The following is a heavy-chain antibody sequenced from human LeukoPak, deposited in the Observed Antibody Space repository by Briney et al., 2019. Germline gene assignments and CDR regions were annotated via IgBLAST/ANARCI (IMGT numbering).Heavy chain of an antibody. J-gene: IGHJ5*02. D-gene: IGHD1-7*01. V-gene: IGHV4-31*03. CDR1: GGSIRSGGYY. CDR2: IYYSGST. CDR3: ARGNWNYGNWFDP. Sequence: PSETLSLTCTVSGGSIRSGGYYWSWIRQHPGKGLEWIGYIYYSGSTYYNPSLKSRVTISVDTSKNQFSLKLSSVTAADTAVYYCARGNWNYGNWFDPWGQGTLVTVSS.